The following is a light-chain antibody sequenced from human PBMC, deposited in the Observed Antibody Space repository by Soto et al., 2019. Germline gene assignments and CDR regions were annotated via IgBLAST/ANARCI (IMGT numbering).Light chain of an antibody. CDR1: QGISSY. CDR3: QQLNSYPFT. CDR2: AAS. V-gene: IGKV1-9*01. Sequence: DIQFTQSPSFLSASVGDRVTITCRASQGISSYLAWYQQKPGKAPKLLIYAASTLQSGVPSRFSGSGSGTEFTLTISSLQPEDFATYYCQQLNSYPFTLGPGTKVDIK. J-gene: IGKJ3*01.